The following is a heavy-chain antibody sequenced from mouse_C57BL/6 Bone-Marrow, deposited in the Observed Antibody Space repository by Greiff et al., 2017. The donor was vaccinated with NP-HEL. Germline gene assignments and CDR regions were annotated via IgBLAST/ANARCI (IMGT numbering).Heavy chain of an antibody. CDR3: ARRATTVVATTSDY. V-gene: IGHV3-6*01. CDR1: GYSITSGYY. CDR2: ISYDGSN. Sequence: EVQLQESGPGLVKPSQSLSLTCSVTGYSITSGYYWNWIRQFPGNQLEWMGYISYDGSNNYNPSLKNRISITRDTSKNQFFLKLNSVTTEDTATYYCARRATTVVATTSDYWGQGTTLTVSS. J-gene: IGHJ2*01. D-gene: IGHD1-1*01.